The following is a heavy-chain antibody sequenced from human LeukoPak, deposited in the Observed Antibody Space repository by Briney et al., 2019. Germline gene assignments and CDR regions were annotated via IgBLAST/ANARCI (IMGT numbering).Heavy chain of an antibody. Sequence: PSETLSLTCTVSGDSFSSVSYYWSWIRQPAGKGLEWIGRIYATGSTNYNPSLKSRVTISVDTSKNQFSLKLSSVTAADTAVYYSARGGLLNWFDPWGQGTLVTVSS. CDR1: GDSFSSVSYY. CDR2: IYATGST. J-gene: IGHJ5*02. D-gene: IGHD1-26*01. CDR3: ARGGLLNWFDP. V-gene: IGHV4-61*02.